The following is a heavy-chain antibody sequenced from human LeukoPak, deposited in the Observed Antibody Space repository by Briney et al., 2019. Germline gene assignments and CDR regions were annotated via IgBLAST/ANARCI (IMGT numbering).Heavy chain of an antibody. J-gene: IGHJ6*03. CDR1: GGSISSYY. CDR2: IYTSGST. Sequence: PSETLSLTCTVSGGSISSYYWSWIRQPAGKGLEWIGRIYTSGSTNYNPSLKSRVTMSVDTSKNQFSLKLSSVTAADTAMYYCARERYCSSTSCPGPYYYYMDVWGKGTTVTVSS. CDR3: ARERYCSSTSCPGPYYYYMDV. D-gene: IGHD2-2*01. V-gene: IGHV4-4*07.